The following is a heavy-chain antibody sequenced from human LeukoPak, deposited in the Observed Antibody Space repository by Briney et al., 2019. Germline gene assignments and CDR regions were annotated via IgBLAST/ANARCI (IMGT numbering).Heavy chain of an antibody. CDR2: IYYSGNT. D-gene: IGHD2-2*02. J-gene: IGHJ4*02. CDR1: GGSISSHY. V-gene: IGHV4-59*11. CDR3: ARAYTSWSFDY. Sequence: SETLPLTCTVSGGSISSHYWTWIRQPPGKGLEWIGFIYYSGNTNYNPSLKSRVTISVDTSKNQFSLKLSSVTAADTAVYYCARAYTSWSFDYWGQGTLVTVSS.